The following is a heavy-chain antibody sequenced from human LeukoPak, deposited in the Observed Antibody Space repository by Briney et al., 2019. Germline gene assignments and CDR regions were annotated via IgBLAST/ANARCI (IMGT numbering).Heavy chain of an antibody. D-gene: IGHD6-6*01. CDR3: AKDLWHLVRMIDH. CDR2: ISATGAST. J-gene: IGHJ4*02. Sequence: PGESLRLSCEGSGFIFSKYAMNWVRQAPGKGLEWVSAISATGASTYYIDSVKGRFTISRDNSNNTLYLQMNSLRAEDTARYYCAKDLWHLVRMIDHWGQGILVIAST. CDR1: GFIFSKYA. V-gene: IGHV3-23*01.